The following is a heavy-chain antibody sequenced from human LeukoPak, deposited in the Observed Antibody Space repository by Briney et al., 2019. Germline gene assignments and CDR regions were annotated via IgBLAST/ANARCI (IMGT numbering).Heavy chain of an antibody. Sequence: SETLSLTCTVSGGSISSGGYYWSCIRQHPGKGLEWIGYIYYSGSTYYNPSLKSRVTISVDTSKNQFSLKLSSVTAADTAVYYCAIGPVVPAAIHYDYGMDVWGQGTTVTVSS. CDR3: AIGPVVPAAIHYDYGMDV. V-gene: IGHV4-31*03. D-gene: IGHD2-2*01. CDR1: GGSISSGGYY. J-gene: IGHJ6*02. CDR2: IYYSGST.